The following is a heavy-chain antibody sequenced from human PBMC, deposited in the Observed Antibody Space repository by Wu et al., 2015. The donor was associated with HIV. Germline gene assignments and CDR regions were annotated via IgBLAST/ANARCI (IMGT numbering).Heavy chain of an antibody. D-gene: IGHD1-26*01. J-gene: IGHJ4*02. V-gene: IGHV1-2*02. CDR3: AREGSGSYPTPYFDY. CDR2: INPNSGGT. Sequence: QVQLVQSGAEVKKPGASVKVSCKASGYTFTGYYMHWVRQAPGQGLEWMGWINPNSGGTNYAQKFQGRVTMTRDTSISTAYMELSRLRSDDTAVYYCAREGSGSYPTPYFDYWGQGTLVTVSS. CDR1: GYTFTGYY.